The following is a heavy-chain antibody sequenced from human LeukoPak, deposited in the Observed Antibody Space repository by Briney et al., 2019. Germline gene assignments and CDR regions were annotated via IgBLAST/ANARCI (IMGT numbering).Heavy chain of an antibody. CDR3: ARCVKVGYDQLSHYYYMDV. J-gene: IGHJ6*03. CDR2: INHSGST. CDR1: GGSFSGYY. V-gene: IGHV4-34*01. D-gene: IGHD2-2*01. Sequence: SGTLSLTCAVYGGSFSGYYWSWIRQPPEKGLEWIGEINHSGSTNYNPSLKSRVTISVDTSKNQFSLKLSSVTAADTAVYYCARCVKVGYDQLSHYYYMDVWGKGTTVTVSS.